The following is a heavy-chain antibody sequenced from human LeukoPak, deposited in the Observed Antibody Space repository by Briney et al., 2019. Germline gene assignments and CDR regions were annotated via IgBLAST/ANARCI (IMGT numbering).Heavy chain of an antibody. D-gene: IGHD3-22*01. CDR3: AREDDSSLLDY. V-gene: IGHV3-64*01. Sequence: GGSLRLSCAASGFTFSFYPMHWVRQAPGKGLEYVSGISSNGGSTYYANSVKGGFTISRDNSKNTLYLQMGSLRAEDMAVYYCAREDDSSLLDYWGQGTLVTVSS. J-gene: IGHJ4*02. CDR2: ISSNGGST. CDR1: GFTFSFYP.